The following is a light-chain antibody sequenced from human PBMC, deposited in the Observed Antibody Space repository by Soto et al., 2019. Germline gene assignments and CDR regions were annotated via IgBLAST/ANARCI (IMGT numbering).Light chain of an antibody. CDR2: GAF. Sequence: EIVLTQSPATLSLSPGERATLSCRASPSVTNFLAWYQQKPGQAPRLLIYGAFNRATGIPARFSGSGSGTDFTLTISSLEPEDSAIYYCQQRSNWPLYTFGQGTKLEIK. CDR1: PSVTNF. V-gene: IGKV3-11*01. CDR3: QQRSNWPLYT. J-gene: IGKJ2*01.